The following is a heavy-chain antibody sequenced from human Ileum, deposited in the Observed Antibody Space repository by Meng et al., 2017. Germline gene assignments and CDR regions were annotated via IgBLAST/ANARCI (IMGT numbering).Heavy chain of an antibody. CDR1: GYTFTNYY. CDR3: VGDSHGFGDGPF. D-gene: IGHD4-17*01. V-gene: IGHV1-46*01. Sequence: QGQRGQSGAEVEKPGASLKVSCKPFGYTFTNYYVHWVRQAPGQGLDWMGLINAGDGGTTYAQKFQDRVTLTRDTSTSTLYMEVRSLRSDDTAMYYCVGDSHGFGDGPFWGQGTLVTVSS. J-gene: IGHJ4*02. CDR2: INAGDGGT.